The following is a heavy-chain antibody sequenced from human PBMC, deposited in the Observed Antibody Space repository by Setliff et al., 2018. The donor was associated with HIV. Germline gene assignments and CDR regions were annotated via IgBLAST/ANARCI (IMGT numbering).Heavy chain of an antibody. CDR3: ARRGRTGNSYVLHWFDP. Sequence: SETLSLTCTVSTDSFSNRGFYWGWVRQPPGRGLEWIGSVYYSGSTYYNPSLKSRVTISVDTSKNQLSLKLTSMTAADTAVYFCARRGRTGNSYVLHWFDPWGQGTVVTVSS. D-gene: IGHD5-18*01. J-gene: IGHJ5*02. CDR1: TDSFSNRGFY. V-gene: IGHV4-39*07. CDR2: VYYSGST.